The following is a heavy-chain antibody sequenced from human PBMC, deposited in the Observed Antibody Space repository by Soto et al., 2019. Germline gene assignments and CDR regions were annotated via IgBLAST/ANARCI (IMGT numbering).Heavy chain of an antibody. CDR1: GGSINSGGYC. D-gene: IGHD5-18*01. V-gene: IGHV4-31*03. Sequence: QVQLQESGPGLVKPSQTLSLTCTVSGGSINSGGYCWSWIRQHPGKGLEWIGCISYGGSTSYNPSLKSRVTISVDTSKNQSSLKLTSVTAADTAVYYCSRGILVWGQGALITVSS. CDR3: SRGILV. CDR2: ISYGGST. J-gene: IGHJ4*02.